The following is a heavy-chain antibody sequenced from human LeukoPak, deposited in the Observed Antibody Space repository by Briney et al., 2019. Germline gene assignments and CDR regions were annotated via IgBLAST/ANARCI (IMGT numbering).Heavy chain of an antibody. CDR1: GYTFTSYA. CDR2: MNTNTGNP. J-gene: IGHJ4*02. V-gene: IGHV7-4-1*02. D-gene: IGHD4-11*01. CDR3: ARVSDDYSNYAWDAY. Sequence: ASVKVSCKASGYTFTSYAMNWVRQAPGQGLEWMGWMNTNTGNPTYAQGFTGRFVFSLDTSVSTAYLQISSLKAEDTAVYYCARVSDDYSNYAWDAYWGQGTLVTVSS.